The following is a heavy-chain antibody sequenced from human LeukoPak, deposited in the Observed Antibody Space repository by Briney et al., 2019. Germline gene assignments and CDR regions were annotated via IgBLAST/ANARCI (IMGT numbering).Heavy chain of an antibody. Sequence: QTGGPLRLSCAASGFTFNNYAMSWVRQAPGKGLEWVSAISGSGGATYYADSVKGRFTISRDNSKNTLFLHMNSLRVEDTAVYYCAKAPAAATKYYYGMDVWGQGTTVTVSS. D-gene: IGHD6-13*01. J-gene: IGHJ6*02. V-gene: IGHV3-23*01. CDR1: GFTFNNYA. CDR3: AKAPAAATKYYYGMDV. CDR2: ISGSGGAT.